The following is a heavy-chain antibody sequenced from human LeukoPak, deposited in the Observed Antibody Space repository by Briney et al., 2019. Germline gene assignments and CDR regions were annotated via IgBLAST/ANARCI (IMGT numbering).Heavy chain of an antibody. V-gene: IGHV3-23*01. CDR3: AREIVGATVRYYGMDV. D-gene: IGHD1-26*01. CDR1: GFTFSSYA. CDR2: ISGSGGST. Sequence: GGSLRLSCAASGFTFSSYAMNWVRQAPGKGLEWVSAISGSGGSTYYADSVKGRFTISRDNSKNTLYLQMNSLRAEDTAVYYCAREIVGATVRYYGMDVWGQGATVTVSS. J-gene: IGHJ6*02.